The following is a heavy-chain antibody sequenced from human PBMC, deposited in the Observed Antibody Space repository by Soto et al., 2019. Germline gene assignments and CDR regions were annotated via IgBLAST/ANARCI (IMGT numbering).Heavy chain of an antibody. J-gene: IGHJ4*02. CDR2: ISYDGSNK. CDR1: GFTFSSYG. CDR3: AKAYSSSWYSGFDFDY. V-gene: IGHV3-30*18. Sequence: QVQLVESGGGVVQPGRSLRLSCAASGFTFSSYGMHWVRQAPGKGLEWVAVISYDGSNKYYADSVKGRFTISRDNSKNTLYLQMNSLRAEDTAVYYCAKAYSSSWYSGFDFDYWGQGTLVTVSS. D-gene: IGHD6-13*01.